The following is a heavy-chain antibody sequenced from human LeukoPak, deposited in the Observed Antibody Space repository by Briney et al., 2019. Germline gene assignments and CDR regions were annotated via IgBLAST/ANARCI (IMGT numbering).Heavy chain of an antibody. Sequence: PGGSLRLSCAASGFTFSSNWMHWVRQAPGKGLVWVARINSDGSSTSYADSVKGRLTISRDNAKNTPYLQMKSLRAEDTAVYYCAREEICSNGVYSSCMDVWGKGTTVTVSS. CDR3: AREEICSNGVYSSCMDV. D-gene: IGHD2-8*01. V-gene: IGHV3-74*01. J-gene: IGHJ6*03. CDR1: GFTFSSNW. CDR2: INSDGSST.